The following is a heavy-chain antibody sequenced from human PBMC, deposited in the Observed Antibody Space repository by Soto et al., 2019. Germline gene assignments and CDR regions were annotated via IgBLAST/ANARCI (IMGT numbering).Heavy chain of an antibody. J-gene: IGHJ4*02. CDR2: ISYDGSNK. D-gene: IGHD7-27*01. CDR3: AKDWGGRLDF. V-gene: IGHV3-30*18. CDR1: GFTFSSYG. Sequence: GGSLRLSCAASGFTFSSYGMHWVRQAPGKGLEWVTIISYDGSNKNYGDSVKGRFTVSRDNPGNTLSLQMNSLRPEDTGVYYCAKDWGGRLDFWGQGAWVTVSS.